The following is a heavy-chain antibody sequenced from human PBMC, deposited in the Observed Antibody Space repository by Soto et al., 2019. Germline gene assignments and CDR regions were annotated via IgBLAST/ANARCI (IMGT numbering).Heavy chain of an antibody. Sequence: GGSLRLSCAASGFTFSSYGMHWDRQAPGKGLEWVAVISYDGSNKYYADSVKGRFTISRDNSKNTLYLQMNSLRAEDTAVYYCAKDGQEGSGPIDYWGQGTLVTVSS. CDR1: GFTFSSYG. CDR2: ISYDGSNK. V-gene: IGHV3-30*18. J-gene: IGHJ4*02. CDR3: AKDGQEGSGPIDY. D-gene: IGHD6-19*01.